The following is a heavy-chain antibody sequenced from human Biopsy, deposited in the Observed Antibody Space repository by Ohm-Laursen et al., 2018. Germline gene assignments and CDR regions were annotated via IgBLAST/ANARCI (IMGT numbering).Heavy chain of an antibody. V-gene: IGHV3-7*01. D-gene: IGHD3-10*01. Sequence: GSLRLSCAASGFMFSASWMSWVRQAPGKGLEWVANINPDGSVKYFADSVKGRFTISRDNAENSMYLQMSSLTVDDTAVYYCARSRGSSGIATIYYYGMDVWGQGTTVTVSS. CDR1: GFMFSASW. J-gene: IGHJ6*02. CDR2: INPDGSVK. CDR3: ARSRGSSGIATIYYYGMDV.